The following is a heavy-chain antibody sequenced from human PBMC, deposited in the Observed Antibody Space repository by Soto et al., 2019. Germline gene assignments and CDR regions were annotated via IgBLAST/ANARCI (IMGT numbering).Heavy chain of an antibody. CDR2: ISSSGSFI. CDR1: GFTFRTYG. D-gene: IGHD3-16*01. CDR3: ARDIGFDYVN. V-gene: IGHV3-21*03. Sequence: GGSLRLSCAASGFTFRTYGMNWVRRAPGGGLEWVASISSSGSFIYYADSVKGRFTISRDDAENALHLAMNYLSAEDTGVYFCARDIGFDYVNWGQGTLVTVSS. J-gene: IGHJ4*02.